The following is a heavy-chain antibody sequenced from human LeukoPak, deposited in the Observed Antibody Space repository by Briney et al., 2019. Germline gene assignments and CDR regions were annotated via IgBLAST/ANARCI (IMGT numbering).Heavy chain of an antibody. CDR1: GFTFSSYS. J-gene: IGHJ4*02. V-gene: IGHV3-21*01. CDR3: ARAKVWFGEFPSPIDY. Sequence: PGGSLRLSCAASGFTFSSYSMNWVRQAPGKGLEWVSSISSSSSYIYYADSVKGRFTISRDNAKNSLYLQMNSLRAEDTAVYYCARAKVWFGEFPSPIDYWGQGTLVTVSS. CDR2: ISSSSSYI. D-gene: IGHD3-10*01.